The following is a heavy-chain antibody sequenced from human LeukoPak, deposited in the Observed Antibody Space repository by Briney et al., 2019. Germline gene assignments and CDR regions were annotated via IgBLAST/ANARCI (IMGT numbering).Heavy chain of an antibody. CDR1: GGSFSGYY. CDR2: INHSGST. Sequence: PSETLSLTCAVYGGSFSGYYWSWIRQPPGKGLEWIGEINHSGSTNYNPSLKSRVTISVDTSKNQFSLKLSSVTAADTAVYYCAGRPYDSSGLDYWGQGTLVTVSP. J-gene: IGHJ4*02. CDR3: AGRPYDSSGLDY. V-gene: IGHV4-34*01. D-gene: IGHD3-22*01.